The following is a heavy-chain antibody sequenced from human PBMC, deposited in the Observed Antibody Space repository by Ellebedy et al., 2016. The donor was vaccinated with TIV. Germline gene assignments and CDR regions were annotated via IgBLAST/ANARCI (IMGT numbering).Heavy chain of an antibody. CDR3: ARGSSMVRGAA. V-gene: IGHV3-23*01. D-gene: IGHD3-10*01. CDR1: GFTFSNYA. J-gene: IGHJ4*02. CDR2: ITSSGDST. Sequence: PGGSLRLSCAASGFTFSNYAMNGVRQAPGKGLEWVSGITSSGDSTYYADSVKGRFTISRENSKNTLYLQMNSLRAEDTGVYYCARGSSMVRGAAWGQGTLVTVSS.